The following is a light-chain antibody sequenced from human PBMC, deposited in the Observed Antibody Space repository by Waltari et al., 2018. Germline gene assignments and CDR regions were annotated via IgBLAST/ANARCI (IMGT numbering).Light chain of an antibody. CDR2: GAS. CDR3: QQYGSSVMYT. J-gene: IGKJ2*01. V-gene: IGKV3-20*01. CDR1: QRLTKNY. Sequence: VLTQSPGTLSLSPGESATLSCRASQRLTKNYLAWYQQKPGQPPRLLIYGASSRAAGIPDRFSGSGSGTAFTLTISRLDPEDFAIYYCQQYGSSVMYTFGQGTKLEIK.